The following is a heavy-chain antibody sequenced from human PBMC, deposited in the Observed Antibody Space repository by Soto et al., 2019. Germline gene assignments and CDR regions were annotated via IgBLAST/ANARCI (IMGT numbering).Heavy chain of an antibody. V-gene: IGHV4-39*01. Sequence: SETLSLTCTVSGGSISSSSYYWGWIRQPPGKGLEWIGSIYYSGSTYYNPSLKSRVTISVDTSKNQFFLKLSSVTAADTAVYYCARRPRGYSCYFDYWGQGTLVTVSS. CDR1: GGSISSSSYY. J-gene: IGHJ4*02. CDR2: IYYSGST. CDR3: ARRPRGYSCYFDY. D-gene: IGHD5-18*01.